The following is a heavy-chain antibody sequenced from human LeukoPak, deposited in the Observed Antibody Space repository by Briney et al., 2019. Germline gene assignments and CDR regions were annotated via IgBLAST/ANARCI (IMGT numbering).Heavy chain of an antibody. Sequence: GGSLRLSCAASGFTFDDDAMHWGRQAPGKGLEWVSLISGDGGSTYYADSVKGRFTISRDNSKNSLYLQMNSLRTEDTALYYCAKTVDTAMYFDYWGQGTLVTVSS. V-gene: IGHV3-43*02. J-gene: IGHJ4*02. CDR2: ISGDGGST. CDR1: GFTFDDDA. D-gene: IGHD5-18*01. CDR3: AKTVDTAMYFDY.